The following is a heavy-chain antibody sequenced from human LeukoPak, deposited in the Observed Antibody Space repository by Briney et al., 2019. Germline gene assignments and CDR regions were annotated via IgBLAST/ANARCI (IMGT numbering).Heavy chain of an antibody. CDR3: ARDNLGILDY. D-gene: IGHD7-27*01. CDR2: IKQDGIGK. J-gene: IGHJ4*02. Sequence: GGSLRLSCAASGFTFSNYYMTWVRQAPGKGLEWVANIKQDGIGKNYVDSVKGRFTISRDNAKNSLYLQMNSLGAEDTAVYYCARDNLGILDYWGQGTLVTVSS. CDR1: GFTFSNYY. V-gene: IGHV3-7*04.